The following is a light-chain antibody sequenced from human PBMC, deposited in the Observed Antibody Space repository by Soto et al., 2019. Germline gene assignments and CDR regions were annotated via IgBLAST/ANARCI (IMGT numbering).Light chain of an antibody. J-gene: IGKJ1*01. CDR2: RAS. Sequence: DVEMTQSPSTLSASVGDRVTITCRASQSISRYLAWYQQKPGKAPKFLISRASSLESGVPSRFSGSGSGTEFTLTISSLHPDDFAVYYCQQYGDYPWTFGQGTKLEIK. CDR1: QSISRY. V-gene: IGKV1-5*03. CDR3: QQYGDYPWT.